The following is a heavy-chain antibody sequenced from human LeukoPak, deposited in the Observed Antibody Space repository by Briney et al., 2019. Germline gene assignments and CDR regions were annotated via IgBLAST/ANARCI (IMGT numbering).Heavy chain of an antibody. CDR1: GGSISSTIYY. J-gene: IGHJ4*02. D-gene: IGHD5-18*01. CDR2: IYFSGST. CDR3: VRVSSGYSYGYFDY. V-gene: IGHV4-39*07. Sequence: SGTLSLTCTVSGGSISSTIYYWGWIRQPPGKGLEWIGSIYFSGSTYYNPSLKSRVTISVDTSKNQFSLKLSSVTAADTAVYYCVRVSSGYSYGYFDYWGQGTLVTVSS.